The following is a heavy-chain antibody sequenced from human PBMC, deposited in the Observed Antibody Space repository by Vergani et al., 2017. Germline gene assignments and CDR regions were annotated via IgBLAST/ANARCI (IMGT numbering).Heavy chain of an antibody. CDR2: ISCNGGTT. D-gene: IGHD3-9*01. J-gene: IGHJ4*02. CDR3: VKSGRYFDWLQACXFDY. Sequence: EVQLVESGGGLVQPGGSLRLSCSASGFTFSSYAMHWVRQAPGKGLEYVSAISCNGGTTYYADSVKGRFTISRDNSKNTLYLQMSSLRAEDTAIYYCVKSGRYFDWLQACXFDYWGQGTLVTVSS. V-gene: IGHV3-64D*06. CDR1: GFTFSSYA.